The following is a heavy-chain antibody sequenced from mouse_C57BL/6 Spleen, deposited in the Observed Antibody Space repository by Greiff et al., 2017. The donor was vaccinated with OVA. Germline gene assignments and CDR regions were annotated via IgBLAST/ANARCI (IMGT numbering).Heavy chain of an antibody. J-gene: IGHJ3*01. CDR1: GYTFTSYW. CDR2: IDPSDSET. D-gene: IGHD1-1*01. Sequence: VQLQQPGAELVRPGSSVKLSCKASGYTFTSYWMHWVKQRPIQGLEWIGNIDPSDSETHYNQKFKDKATLTVDKSSSTAYMQLSSLTSEDSAVYYCARGDGSSYLAWFAYWGQGTLVTVSA. CDR3: ARGDGSSYLAWFAY. V-gene: IGHV1-52*01.